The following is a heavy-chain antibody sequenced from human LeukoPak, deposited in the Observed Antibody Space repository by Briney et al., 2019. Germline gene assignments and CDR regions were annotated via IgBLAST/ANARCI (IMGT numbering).Heavy chain of an antibody. D-gene: IGHD5-18*01. V-gene: IGHV3-48*01. CDR1: DSMSRRFK. CDR2: ISDDSSTI. J-gene: IGHJ4*02. Sequence: GGSLRLSCAASDSMSRRFKMNWVRQAPGKGLEWVSYISDDSSTIHYADSVKGRFTISRDNAENSLYLQMNSLRAEDTAGYYCARGGYNYGSVFDYWGQGTLVTVSS. CDR3: ARGGYNYGSVFDY.